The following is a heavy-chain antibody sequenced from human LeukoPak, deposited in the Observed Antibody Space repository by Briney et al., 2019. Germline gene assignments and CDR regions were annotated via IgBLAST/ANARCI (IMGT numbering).Heavy chain of an antibody. J-gene: IGHJ4*02. V-gene: IGHV3-30*03. CDR1: GFTLSSYG. CDR2: ISYDGSNK. CDR3: ARGRRGYSYGYSGGQ. Sequence: PGRSLRLSCAASGFTLSSYGMHWVRQAPGKGLEWVAVISYDGSNKYYADSVKGRFTISRDNSKNTLYLQMNSLRAEDTAVYYCARGRRGYSYGYSGGQWGQGTLVTVSS. D-gene: IGHD5-18*01.